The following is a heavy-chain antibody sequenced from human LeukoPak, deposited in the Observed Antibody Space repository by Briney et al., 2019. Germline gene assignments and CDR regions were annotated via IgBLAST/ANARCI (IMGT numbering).Heavy chain of an antibody. V-gene: IGHV1-18*01. CDR2: ISGYNGDT. J-gene: IGHJ5*02. D-gene: IGHD2-15*01. Sequence: ASVKVSCKAFAFSFTSFGINWVRQAPGQGLEWMGWISGYNGDTKYAQKFQGRVTMTTDTSTSTAYMELRSLRSDDTAVYYCARGTWWTAPRPYSFDPWAQEPLVTVTS. CDR1: AFSFTSFG. CDR3: ARGTWWTAPRPYSFDP.